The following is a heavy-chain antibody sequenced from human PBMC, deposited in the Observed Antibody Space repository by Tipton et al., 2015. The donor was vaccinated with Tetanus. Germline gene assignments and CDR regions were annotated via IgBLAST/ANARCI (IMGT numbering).Heavy chain of an antibody. CDR3: ARVSRRNFYFDY. J-gene: IGHJ4*02. CDR2: ISGSGTT. V-gene: IGHV4-61*08. Sequence: TLSLTCTVSGASLRGGDYHWSWIRQPPGKGLEWLAYISGSGTTNSNYYLKSRITMTQDTSRNQFSLNLTSVTVADSAVYFCARVSRRNFYFDYWGPGAQVTVSS. CDR1: GASLRGGDYH. D-gene: IGHD2/OR15-2a*01.